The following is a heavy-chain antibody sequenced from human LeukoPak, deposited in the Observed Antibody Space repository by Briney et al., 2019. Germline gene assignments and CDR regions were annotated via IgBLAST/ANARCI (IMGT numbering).Heavy chain of an antibody. Sequence: PSETLSLTCTVSGGSISSYYWSWIRQPPGKGLEWIGYIYYSGSTNYNPSLKSRVTISVDTSKNQFSLKLSSVTAADTAVYYCARGGLYSSGWNLSYWGQGTLVTVSS. J-gene: IGHJ4*02. CDR3: ARGGLYSSGWNLSY. D-gene: IGHD6-19*01. CDR2: IYYSGST. CDR1: GGSISSYY. V-gene: IGHV4-59*01.